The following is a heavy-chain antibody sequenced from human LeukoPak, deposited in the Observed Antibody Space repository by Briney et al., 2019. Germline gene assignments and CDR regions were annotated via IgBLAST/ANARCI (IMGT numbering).Heavy chain of an antibody. J-gene: IGHJ4*02. CDR1: GDSITSYY. CDR3: ARTEYYFDY. D-gene: IGHD3-10*01. CDR2: IYYGGST. Sequence: PSETLSLTCTVSGDSITSYYWSWIRQPPGKGLEWIGYIYYGGSTNYNPSLKSRVTISLDTSKSQFSLKLSSVTAADTAVYYCARTEYYFDYWGQGTLVTVSS. V-gene: IGHV4-59*01.